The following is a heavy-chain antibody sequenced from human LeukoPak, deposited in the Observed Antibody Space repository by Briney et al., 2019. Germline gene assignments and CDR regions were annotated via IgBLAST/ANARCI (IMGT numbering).Heavy chain of an antibody. CDR2: INPNSGGT. Sequence: ASVKVSCKVSGYTFLDYNMNWVRQAPGQGLEWMGWINPNSGGTNYAQKFQGRVTMTRDTSISTAYMELSSLRSDDTAVYYCATSGMYYLSFDYWGQGTLVTVSS. CDR1: GYTFLDYN. J-gene: IGHJ4*02. D-gene: IGHD2-8*01. CDR3: ATSGMYYLSFDY. V-gene: IGHV1-2*02.